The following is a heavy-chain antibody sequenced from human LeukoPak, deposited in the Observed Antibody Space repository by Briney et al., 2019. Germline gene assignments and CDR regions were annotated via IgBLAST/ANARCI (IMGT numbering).Heavy chain of an antibody. CDR1: GFAFSSYA. CDR2: IKSKTDGGTT. D-gene: IGHD1-26*01. J-gene: IGHJ4*02. Sequence: GGSLRLSCAASGFAFSSYAMHWVRQAPGKGLEWVGRIKSKTDGGTTDYAAPVKGRFTISRDDSKNTLYLQMNSLKTEDTAVYYCTTDWVVGATLEGYWGQGTLVTVSS. CDR3: TTDWVVGATLEGY. V-gene: IGHV3-15*01.